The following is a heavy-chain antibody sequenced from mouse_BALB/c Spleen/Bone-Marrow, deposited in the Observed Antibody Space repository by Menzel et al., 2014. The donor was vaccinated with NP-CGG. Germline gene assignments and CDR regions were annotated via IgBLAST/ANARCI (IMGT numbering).Heavy chain of an antibody. V-gene: IGHV3-1*02. Sequence: EVKLVESGPDLVKPSQSLSLTCTVTGYSITSGYSWHWIRQFPGNKLEWMGYIHNSGVTNFNPSLKSRISISRDTSKNQFFLQLNSVTTEDTATYYCARLDGSKGFDYWGQGTTLTVSS. CDR1: GYSITSGYS. CDR2: IHNSGVT. J-gene: IGHJ2*01. D-gene: IGHD1-1*01. CDR3: ARLDGSKGFDY.